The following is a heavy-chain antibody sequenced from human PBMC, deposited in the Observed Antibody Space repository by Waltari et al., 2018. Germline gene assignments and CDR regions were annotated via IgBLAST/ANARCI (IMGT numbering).Heavy chain of an antibody. Sequence: QVQLVQSGAEVKKPGSSVKVSCKASGGTFSSYAISWVRQAPVQGLEWMGVIVPILGIANYAQKFQGRVTITADKSTSTAYMELSSLRSEDTAVYYCARLSSSSWYVDFDYCGQGTLVTVSS. CDR2: IVPILGIA. V-gene: IGHV1-69*10. J-gene: IGHJ4*02. CDR1: GGTFSSYA. D-gene: IGHD6-13*01. CDR3: ARLSSSSWYVDFDY.